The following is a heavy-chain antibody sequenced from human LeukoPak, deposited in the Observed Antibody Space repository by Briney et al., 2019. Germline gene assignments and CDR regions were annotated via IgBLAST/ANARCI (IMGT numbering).Heavy chain of an antibody. Sequence: PSETLSLTCTVSGYSISSGYYWGWIRQPPGKGLEWIGSIYHSGSTYYNPSLKSRVTISVDTSKNQFSLRLSSVTAADTAVYYCARDGIVGATPVFYWGQGTLVTVSS. CDR1: GYSISSGYY. V-gene: IGHV4-38-2*02. CDR3: ARDGIVGATPVFY. J-gene: IGHJ4*02. CDR2: IYHSGST. D-gene: IGHD1-26*01.